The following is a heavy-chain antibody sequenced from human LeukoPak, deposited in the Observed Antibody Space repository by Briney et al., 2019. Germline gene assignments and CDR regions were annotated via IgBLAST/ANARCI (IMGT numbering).Heavy chain of an antibody. CDR3: AAELYSGSYGRCCSFAF. CDR2: IIVGSGKT. CDR1: GFTFSNSA. V-gene: IGHV1-58*02. D-gene: IGHD1-26*01. Sequence: EASVKVSCKASGFTFSNSAMQWVRQARGQRLEWIGWIIVGSGKTHYAQNIQERVTITRDMSTNTAYMELSSLRSEDTAVYYCAAELYSGSYGRCCSFAFWGQGTQVTVSS. J-gene: IGHJ4*02.